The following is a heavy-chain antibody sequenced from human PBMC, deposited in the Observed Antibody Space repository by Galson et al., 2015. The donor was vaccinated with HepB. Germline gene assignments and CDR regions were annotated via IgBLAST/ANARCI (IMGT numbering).Heavy chain of an antibody. Sequence: SLRLSCAASGFTFSSYAMHWVRQAPGKGLEWVAVISYDGSNKYYADSVKGRFTISRDNSKNTLYLQMNSLRAEDTAVYYCARGGVDYGGMYYYYGMDVWGQGTTVTVSS. V-gene: IGHV3-30*04. CDR3: ARGGVDYGGMYYYYGMDV. CDR2: ISYDGSNK. CDR1: GFTFSSYA. D-gene: IGHD4-17*01. J-gene: IGHJ6*02.